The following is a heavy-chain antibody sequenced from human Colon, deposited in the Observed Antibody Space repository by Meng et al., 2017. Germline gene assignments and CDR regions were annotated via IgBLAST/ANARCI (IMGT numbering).Heavy chain of an antibody. CDR3: ARGVTAGVDY. Sequence: HPVQSGADGKDPVTSVQVSCKVSAYDFTSYHINWVRQAIGQGPEWMGWMSPSSGDTGHAEKFQDRVTMTRDTSINTAYMEVRSLKSDDTAVYYCARGVTAGVDYWGQGTLVTVSS. CDR2: MSPSSGDT. CDR1: AYDFTSYH. D-gene: IGHD6-13*01. V-gene: IGHV1-8*01. J-gene: IGHJ4*02.